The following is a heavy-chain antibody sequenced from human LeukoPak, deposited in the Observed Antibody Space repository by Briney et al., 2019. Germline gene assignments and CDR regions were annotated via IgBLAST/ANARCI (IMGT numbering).Heavy chain of an antibody. Sequence: SETLSLTCTVSGGSISSSSYYWGWIRQPPGKGLEWLGYIYYSGSTNYNPSLKSRVTISVDTSKNQFSLELSSVTAADTAVYYCARDGYWGQGTLVTVSS. V-gene: IGHV4-61*01. J-gene: IGHJ4*02. CDR2: IYYSGST. CDR3: ARDGY. CDR1: GGSISSSSYY.